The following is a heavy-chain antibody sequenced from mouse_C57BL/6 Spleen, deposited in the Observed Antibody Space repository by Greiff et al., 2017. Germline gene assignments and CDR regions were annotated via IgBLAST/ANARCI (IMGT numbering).Heavy chain of an antibody. CDR2: ISSGGSYT. Sequence: VQLKESGGDLVKPGGSLKLSCAASGFTFSSYGMSWVRQTPDKRLEWVATISSGGSYTYYPDSVKGRFTISRDNAKNTLYLQMSSLKSEDTAMYYCAREEDMDYWGQGTSVTVSS. J-gene: IGHJ4*01. CDR1: GFTFSSYG. CDR3: AREEDMDY. V-gene: IGHV5-6*01.